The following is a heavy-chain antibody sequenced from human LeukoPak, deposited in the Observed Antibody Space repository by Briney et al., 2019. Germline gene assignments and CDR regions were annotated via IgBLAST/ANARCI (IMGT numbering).Heavy chain of an antibody. CDR1: GGTFSSYA. Sequence: GASVKVSCKASGGTFSSYAISWVRQAPGQGLEWMGRIIPILSIANYAQKFQGRVTITADKSTSTAYMELSSLRSEDTAVYYCARDRMVRGVIIMDVWGQGTTVTVSS. V-gene: IGHV1-69*04. CDR3: ARDRMVRGVIIMDV. J-gene: IGHJ6*02. CDR2: IIPILSIA. D-gene: IGHD3-10*01.